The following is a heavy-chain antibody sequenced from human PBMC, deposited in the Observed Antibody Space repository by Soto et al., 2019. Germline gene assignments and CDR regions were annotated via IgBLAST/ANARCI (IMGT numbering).Heavy chain of an antibody. CDR1: GYTFTSYA. J-gene: IGHJ4*02. CDR3: ARGLVYCSGGSCYPRNYYFDY. V-gene: IGHV1-3*01. CDR2: INAGNGNT. D-gene: IGHD2-15*01. Sequence: ASVKVSCKASGYTFTSYAIHWVRQAPGQRLEWMGWINAGNGNTKYSQKFQGRVTITRDTSASTAYMELSSLRSEDTAVYYCARGLVYCSGGSCYPRNYYFDYWGQGTLVTVSS.